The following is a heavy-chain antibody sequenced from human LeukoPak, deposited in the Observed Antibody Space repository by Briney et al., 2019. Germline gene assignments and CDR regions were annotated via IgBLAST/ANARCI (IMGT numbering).Heavy chain of an antibody. Sequence: GGSLRLSCAASGFTFSSYAMSWVRQAPGKGLEWVSAISGSGGGTYYADSVKGRFTFSRDNSKNTLYLQMNSLRAEDTAVYYCAKGGYGDYGYYYYYGMDVWGQGTTATVSS. J-gene: IGHJ6*02. CDR3: AKGGYGDYGYYYYYGMDV. CDR1: GFTFSSYA. CDR2: ISGSGGGT. V-gene: IGHV3-23*01. D-gene: IGHD4-17*01.